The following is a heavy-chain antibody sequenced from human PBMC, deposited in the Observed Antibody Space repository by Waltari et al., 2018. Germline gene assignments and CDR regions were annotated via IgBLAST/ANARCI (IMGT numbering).Heavy chain of an antibody. CDR1: GYTFTSYA. D-gene: IGHD3-3*01. J-gene: IGHJ6*02. V-gene: IGHV1-3*01. CDR3: ARDSTRSGYPHHYYYGMDV. CDR2: INAGNGNT. Sequence: QVQLVQSGAEVKKPGASVQVSCKASGYTFTSYAMPWVRQAPGPRLEWMGWINAGNGNTKYSQKFQGRVTITRDTSASTAYMELSSLRSEDTAVYYCARDSTRSGYPHHYYYGMDVWGQGTTVTVSS.